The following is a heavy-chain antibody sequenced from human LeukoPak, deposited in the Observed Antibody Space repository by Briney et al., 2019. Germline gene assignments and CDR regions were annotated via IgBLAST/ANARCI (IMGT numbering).Heavy chain of an antibody. CDR1: GGSISSYH. J-gene: IGHJ6*03. CDR2: MYTSGST. D-gene: IGHD6-6*01. CDR3: ARERGYSSSSYYYYYMDV. Sequence: PSETLSLTCTVSGGSISSYHWSWIRQPAGKGLEWIGRMYTSGSTNYNPSLKSRVTMSVDTSKNQSSLNLSSVTAADTAVYYCARERGYSSSSYYYYYMDVWGKGTTVTVSS. V-gene: IGHV4-4*07.